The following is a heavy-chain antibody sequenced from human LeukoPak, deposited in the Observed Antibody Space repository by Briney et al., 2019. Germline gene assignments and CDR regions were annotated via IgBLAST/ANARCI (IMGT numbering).Heavy chain of an antibody. J-gene: IGHJ4*02. D-gene: IGHD4-17*01. CDR3: ARARLHDYGDYIFDY. CDR2: IYSGGST. CDR1: GFTVSSNY. Sequence: PGGSLRLSCAASGFTVSSNYMSWVRQAPGKGLEWVSVIYSGGSTYYADSVKGRFTISRDNSKNTLYLQMNSLRAEDTAVYYCARARLHDYGDYIFDYWGQGTLVTVSS. V-gene: IGHV3-66*02.